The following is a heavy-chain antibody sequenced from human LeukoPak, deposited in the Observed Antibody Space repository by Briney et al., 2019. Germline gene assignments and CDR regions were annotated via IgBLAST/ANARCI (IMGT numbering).Heavy chain of an antibody. CDR3: AGGSITIFGVDHYYYYYGMDV. J-gene: IGHJ6*02. D-gene: IGHD3-3*01. V-gene: IGHV4-61*02. CDR2: IYTSGST. Sequence: SQTLSLTCTVSGGSISSGSYYWSWIRQPAGKGLEWIGRIYTSGSTNYNPSLKSRVTISVDTSKNQFSLKLSSVTAADTAVDYYAGGSITIFGVDHYYYYYGMDVWGQGTTVTVSS. CDR1: GGSISSGSYY.